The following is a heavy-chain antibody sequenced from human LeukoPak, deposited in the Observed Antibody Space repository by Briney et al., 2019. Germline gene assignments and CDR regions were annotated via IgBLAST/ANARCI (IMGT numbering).Heavy chain of an antibody. CDR3: AKSRYCTSTTCSSIF. CDR2: IRGSGGST. V-gene: IGHV3-23*01. Sequence: GGSLRLSCAASGFTFSNAWMSWVRQAPGKGLEWVSGIRGSGGSTYYADSVKGRFTISRDNSKNTLYLEMNSLRGEDTAVYYCAKSRYCTSTTCSSIFWGQGTLVTVSS. J-gene: IGHJ4*02. D-gene: IGHD2-2*01. CDR1: GFTFSNAW.